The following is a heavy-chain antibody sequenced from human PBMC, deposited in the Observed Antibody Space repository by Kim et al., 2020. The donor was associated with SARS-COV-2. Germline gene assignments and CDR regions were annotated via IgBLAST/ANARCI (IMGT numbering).Heavy chain of an antibody. D-gene: IGHD6-19*01. J-gene: IGHJ4*02. CDR3: ANDHPGNGWPAFDS. Sequence: YANSVKIRFTISRDITKDTLYLQMNSLRADDPALYYCANDHPGNGWPAFDSWVQGTLVTVSS. V-gene: IGHV3-23*05.